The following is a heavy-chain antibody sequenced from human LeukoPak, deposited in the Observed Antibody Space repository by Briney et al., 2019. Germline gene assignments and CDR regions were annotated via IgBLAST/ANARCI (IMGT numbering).Heavy chain of an antibody. V-gene: IGHV7-4-1*02. Sequence: ASVKVSCKASGYTFTSYAMNWVRQAPGQGLEWMGWINTNTGNPTYAQGFTGRFVFSLDTSVSTAYLQISSLKAEDTAVYYCARVQPDYGDYVALDYWGQGTLVTVSS. J-gene: IGHJ4*02. D-gene: IGHD4-17*01. CDR3: ARVQPDYGDYVALDY. CDR1: GYTFTSYA. CDR2: INTNTGNP.